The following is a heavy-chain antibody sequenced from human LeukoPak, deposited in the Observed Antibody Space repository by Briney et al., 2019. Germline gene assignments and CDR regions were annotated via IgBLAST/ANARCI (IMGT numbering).Heavy chain of an antibody. Sequence: GRSLRLSCAASGCTFSSYGMHWVRQAPGKGLEWVAVICYYGSNKYYADSVKGRFTISRDNAKKTLYLQMNSLRAEDTSVYCCTKMDSRGYLDYWGQGTLVTVSS. CDR2: ICYYGSNK. CDR1: GCTFSSYG. CDR3: TKMDSRGYLDY. V-gene: IGHV3-33*03. D-gene: IGHD3-22*01. J-gene: IGHJ4*02.